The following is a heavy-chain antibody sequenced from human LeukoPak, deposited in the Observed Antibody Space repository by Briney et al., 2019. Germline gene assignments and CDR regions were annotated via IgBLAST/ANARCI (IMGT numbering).Heavy chain of an antibody. CDR3: ARDVGYGMDV. CDR1: GFTFSSHW. V-gene: IGHV3-74*01. CDR2: INSDGSYT. J-gene: IGHJ6*04. Sequence: PGGSLRLSCAASGFTFSSHWMHWVRQAPGKGLVWVSHINSDGSYTSYADCVKGRFIISRDNAKNTLYLQMNSLRAEDTAVYYCARDVGYGMDVWGKGTTVTVSS. D-gene: IGHD2-15*01.